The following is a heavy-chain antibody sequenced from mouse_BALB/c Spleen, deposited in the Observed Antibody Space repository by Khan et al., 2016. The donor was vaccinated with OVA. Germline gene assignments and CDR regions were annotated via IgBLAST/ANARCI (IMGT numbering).Heavy chain of an antibody. J-gene: IGHJ2*01. CDR1: GYSITSGYG. CDR2: ISYSGST. V-gene: IGHV3-2*02. D-gene: IGHD1-2*01. Sequence: VQLKESGPGLVKPSQSLSLTCNVTGYSITSGYGWNWIRQFPGNKLEWMGYISYSGSTNYNPSLKNRISITRDTSKNQFFLQLNSVTTEDTATFYCARTARIKYWGQGTTLTVSS. CDR3: ARTARIKY.